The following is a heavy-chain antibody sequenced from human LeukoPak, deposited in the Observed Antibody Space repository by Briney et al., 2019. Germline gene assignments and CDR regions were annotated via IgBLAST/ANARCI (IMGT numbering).Heavy chain of an antibody. V-gene: IGHV3-7*01. CDR1: GFTFSSYW. Sequence: GGSLRLSCAASGFTFSSYWMSWVRQAPGKGLEWVANIKQDGSEKYYVDSVNGRFTISRDNVKNSLYLQMNSLRAEDTAVYYCATDLSYSSSSYYYYYGMDVWGQGTTVTVSS. CDR2: IKQDGSEK. D-gene: IGHD6-6*01. CDR3: ATDLSYSSSSYYYYYGMDV. J-gene: IGHJ6*02.